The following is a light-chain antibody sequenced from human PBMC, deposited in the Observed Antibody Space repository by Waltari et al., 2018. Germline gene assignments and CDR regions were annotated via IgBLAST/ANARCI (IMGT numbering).Light chain of an antibody. Sequence: DIQMTQSPSSLSGSDGDRVTTSCRASHAINSKLNWYQQSPGKAPKLRIFSAYSLQSGVPSRFSGSGSGTDYTLTISSLQPEDFATYYCQQGYTTIWTFGQGTNIEMK. CDR2: SAY. CDR1: HAINSK. CDR3: QQGYTTIWT. V-gene: IGKV1-39*01. J-gene: IGKJ1*01.